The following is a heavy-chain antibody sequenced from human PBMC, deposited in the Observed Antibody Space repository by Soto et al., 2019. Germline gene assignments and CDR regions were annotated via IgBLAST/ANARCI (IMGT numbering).Heavy chain of an antibody. V-gene: IGHV1-3*05. Sequence: QVQLVQSGAEEKKPGASVKVSCKASGYTFTSYAMHWVRQAPGQRLEWMGWINAGNGNTKYSQKFQGRVTITRDTSASTAYMELSSLRSEDTAVYYCVRGSGYSLNWFDPWGQGTLVTVSS. D-gene: IGHD3-22*01. CDR2: INAGNGNT. J-gene: IGHJ5*02. CDR1: GYTFTSYA. CDR3: VRGSGYSLNWFDP.